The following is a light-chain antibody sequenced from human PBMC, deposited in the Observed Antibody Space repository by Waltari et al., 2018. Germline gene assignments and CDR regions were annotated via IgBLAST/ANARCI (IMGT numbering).Light chain of an antibody. CDR1: QSVLSSLDNKNY. J-gene: IGKJ1*01. V-gene: IGKV4-1*01. CDR2: WAS. Sequence: DFVMTQSPDSLAVSLVERATVNFKSSQSVLSSLDNKNYLAWYQQKPGQPPDLLIYWASTRESGVPERCRGSGAGTDVTLTISSLQAADVAVYYCQQYSSAPRTFGQGTKVEIK. CDR3: QQYSSAPRT.